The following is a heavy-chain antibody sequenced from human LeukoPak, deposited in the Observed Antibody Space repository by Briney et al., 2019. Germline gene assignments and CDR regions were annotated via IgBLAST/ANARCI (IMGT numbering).Heavy chain of an antibody. D-gene: IGHD3-22*01. CDR2: IYYSGST. Sequence: SETLSLTCTVSGGSISSYYWSWIRQPPGKGLEWIGYIYYSGSTNYNPSLKSRVTISVDTSKNQFSLKLSSVTAADTAVYYCARVPDYYDCSGYTNWFDPWGQGTLVTVSS. V-gene: IGHV4-59*01. J-gene: IGHJ5*02. CDR3: ARVPDYYDCSGYTNWFDP. CDR1: GGSISSYY.